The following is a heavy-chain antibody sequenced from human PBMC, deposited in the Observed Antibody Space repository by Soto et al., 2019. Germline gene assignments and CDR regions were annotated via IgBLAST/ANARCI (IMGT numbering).Heavy chain of an antibody. V-gene: IGHV4-30-2*01. Sequence: QLQLQESGSGLVKPSQTLSLTCAVSGGSISSGGYSWSWIRQPPGKGLEWIGYIYHSGSTYYNPSLKSRVTMSVDGSKNQFSLKLSSVTAADTAVYYCARVVITMVRGVKHSWFDPWGQGTLVTVSS. CDR1: GGSISSGGYS. CDR2: IYHSGST. D-gene: IGHD3-10*01. CDR3: ARVVITMVRGVKHSWFDP. J-gene: IGHJ5*02.